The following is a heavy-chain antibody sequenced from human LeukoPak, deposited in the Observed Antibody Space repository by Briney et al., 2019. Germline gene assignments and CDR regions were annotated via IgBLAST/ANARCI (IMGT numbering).Heavy chain of an antibody. CDR2: INHSGST. J-gene: IGHJ5*02. CDR3: ARRAIAAAAHNWFNP. CDR1: GGSLSGYY. V-gene: IGHV4-34*01. Sequence: PSETLSLTCAVYGGSLSGYYWSWIRQPPGKGLEWIGEINHSGSTNYNPSLKSRVTISVDTSKNQFSLKLSSVTAADTAVYYCARRAIAAAAHNWFNPWGQGTLVTVSS. D-gene: IGHD6-13*01.